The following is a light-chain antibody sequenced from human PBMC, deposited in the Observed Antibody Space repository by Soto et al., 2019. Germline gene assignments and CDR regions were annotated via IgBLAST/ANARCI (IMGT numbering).Light chain of an antibody. CDR2: GAS. CDR1: QSVSSTY. CDR3: QQHDNSPWM. Sequence: EFVLTQSPATLSVSPGERATLSCRASQSVSSTYVAWYQHIPGQTPRLLIYGASNRATGIPDRFSGSGSGTDFTLTISRLEPEDFAVYYCQQHDNSPWMFGQGTKVDI. J-gene: IGKJ1*01. V-gene: IGKV3-20*01.